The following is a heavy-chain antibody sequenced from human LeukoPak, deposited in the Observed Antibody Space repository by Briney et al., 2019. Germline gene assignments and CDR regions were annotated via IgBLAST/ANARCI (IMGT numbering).Heavy chain of an antibody. D-gene: IGHD6-19*01. Sequence: ASVKVSCKASGYTFTGYYMHWVRQAPGQGLEWMGWINPNSGGTNYAQKFQGRVTMTRDTSISTAYMELSRLRSDDTAVYYCARDSGSGWYFGGVDSYWGQGTLVTVSS. CDR1: GYTFTGYY. CDR3: ARDSGSGWYFGGVDSY. V-gene: IGHV1-2*02. J-gene: IGHJ4*02. CDR2: INPNSGGT.